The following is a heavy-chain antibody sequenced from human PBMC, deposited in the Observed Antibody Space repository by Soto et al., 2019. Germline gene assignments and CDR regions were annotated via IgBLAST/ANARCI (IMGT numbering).Heavy chain of an antibody. CDR3: AISRLPVAYCDPLIYYFDY. V-gene: IGHV1-69*02. CDR1: GGTFSSYT. D-gene: IGHD6-19*01. CDR2: IIPILGIA. Sequence: SVKVSCKASGGTFSSYTISWVRQAPGQGLEWKGRIIPILGIANYAQKFQGRVTITADKSTSTAYMELSSLRSEDTAVHYCAISRLPVAYCDPLIYYFDYWGQGTLVTVSS. J-gene: IGHJ4*02.